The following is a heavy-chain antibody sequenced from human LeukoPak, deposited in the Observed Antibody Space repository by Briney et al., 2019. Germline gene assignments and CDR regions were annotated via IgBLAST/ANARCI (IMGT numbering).Heavy chain of an antibody. V-gene: IGHV4-39*01. CDR2: IYYSGST. CDR1: GGSISSSSYY. D-gene: IGHD6-6*01. Sequence: PSETLSLTCTVSGGSISSSSYYWGWIRQPPGKGLEWIGIIYYSGSTYYNPSLKSRVTISVDTSKNQFSLKPSSVTAADTAVYYCARLRGYSSSAGDYWGQGTLVTVSS. J-gene: IGHJ4*02. CDR3: ARLRGYSSSAGDY.